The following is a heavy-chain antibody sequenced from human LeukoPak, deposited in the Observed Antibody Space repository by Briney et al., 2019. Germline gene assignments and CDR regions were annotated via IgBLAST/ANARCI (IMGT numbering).Heavy chain of an antibody. V-gene: IGHV4-59*01. CDR1: GGSISRYY. CDR2: IYYSGST. Sequence: SETLSLTCTVSGGSISRYYWSWIRQPPGTGLECIGYIYYSGSTNYNPSLKSRVTISVDTSKNQFSLKLSSVTAADTAVYYCARDPDYYDSSGSSGYFDLWGRGTLVTVSS. D-gene: IGHD3-22*01. J-gene: IGHJ2*01. CDR3: ARDPDYYDSSGSSGYFDL.